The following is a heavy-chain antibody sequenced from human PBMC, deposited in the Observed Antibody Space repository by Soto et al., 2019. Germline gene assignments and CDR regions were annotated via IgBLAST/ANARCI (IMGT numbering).Heavy chain of an antibody. CDR3: ARMETGRVVTRPNWLDP. J-gene: IGHJ5*02. D-gene: IGHD2-21*02. CDR2: INAGNGNT. CDR1: GYTFTNYA. V-gene: IGHV1-3*01. Sequence: QVQLVQSGAEVKKPGASVKVSCKASGYTFTNYAMHWVRQAPGQSLEWMGWINAGNGNTKYSQKFQGRITITRDTSASTAYMELSSLRWEDTAVYYCARMETGRVVTRPNWLDPWGQGVLVTVSS.